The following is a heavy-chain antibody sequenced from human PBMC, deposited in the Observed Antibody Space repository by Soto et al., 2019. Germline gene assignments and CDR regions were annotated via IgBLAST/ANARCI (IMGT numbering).Heavy chain of an antibody. CDR2: IIPILGIA. D-gene: IGHD5-12*01. V-gene: IGHV1-69*04. Sequence: GASVKVSCKASGGTFSSYTISWVRQAPGQGLEWMGRIIPILGIANYAQKFQGRVTITADKSTSTAYMELSGLRSEDTAVYYCARDVVTNDAFDIWGQGTMVTVSS. CDR1: GGTFSSYT. CDR3: ARDVVTNDAFDI. J-gene: IGHJ3*02.